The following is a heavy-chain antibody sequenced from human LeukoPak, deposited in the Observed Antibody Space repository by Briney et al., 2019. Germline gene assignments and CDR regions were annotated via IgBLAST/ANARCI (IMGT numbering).Heavy chain of an antibody. CDR1: GGSIKTYA. CDR2: IYYIGSA. V-gene: IGHV4-59*01. D-gene: IGHD1-26*01. Sequence: SETLSLTCNVSGGSIKTYAWSWIRQPPGKGLEWIGYIYYIGSAHYNPSLKSRVTISLDTSKSQFSPILSSVTAADTAVYYCARESAGTKKVGSQNWFDPWGQGTLVTVSS. CDR3: ARESAGTKKVGSQNWFDP. J-gene: IGHJ5*02.